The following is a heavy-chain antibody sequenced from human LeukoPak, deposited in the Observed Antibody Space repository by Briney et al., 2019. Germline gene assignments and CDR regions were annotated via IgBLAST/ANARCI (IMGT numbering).Heavy chain of an antibody. CDR2: IYPGDSTT. CDR1: GHSFTNYW. CDR3: ARRGYSPSDVVDV. D-gene: IGHD3-22*01. Sequence: GESLKISCKGSGHSFTNYWIGWVRQMPGKGLEWMGIIYPGDSTTKYSPSFEGQVLISVDKSISTAYLHWGSLKASDTAMYFCARRGYSPSDVVDVWGQGTMVTVS. V-gene: IGHV5-51*01. J-gene: IGHJ3*01.